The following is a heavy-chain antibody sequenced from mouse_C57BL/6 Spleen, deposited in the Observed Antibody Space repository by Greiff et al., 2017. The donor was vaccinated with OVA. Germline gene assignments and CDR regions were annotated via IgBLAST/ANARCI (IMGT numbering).Heavy chain of an antibody. Sequence: QVQLQQSGAELMKPGASVKLSCKATGYTFTGYWIEWVKQRPGHGLEWIGEILPGSGSTNYNEKFKGKATFTADTSSNTAYMQLSSLTTEDSAIYYCARDLPYGSSSRWYFDVWGTGTTVTVSS. CDR1: GYTFTGYW. J-gene: IGHJ1*03. CDR2: ILPGSGST. CDR3: ARDLPYGSSSRWYFDV. D-gene: IGHD1-1*01. V-gene: IGHV1-9*01.